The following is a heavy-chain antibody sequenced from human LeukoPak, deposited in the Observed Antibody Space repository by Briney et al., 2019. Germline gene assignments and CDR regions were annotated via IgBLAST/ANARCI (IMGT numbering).Heavy chain of an antibody. D-gene: IGHD3-9*01. CDR3: AKVDDISAVFDY. CDR1: GFTFSSYG. Sequence: GRSLRLSCAASGFTFSSYGMHWVRQAPGEGLEWVAVISYDGSSKYYADSVKGRFTISRDNSKNTLYLQMNSLRAEDTAVYYCAKVDDISAVFDYWGQGTLVTVSS. J-gene: IGHJ4*02. V-gene: IGHV3-30*18. CDR2: ISYDGSSK.